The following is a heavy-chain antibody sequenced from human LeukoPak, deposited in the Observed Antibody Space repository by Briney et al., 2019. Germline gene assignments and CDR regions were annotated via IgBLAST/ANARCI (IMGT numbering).Heavy chain of an antibody. V-gene: IGHV1-46*01. CDR2: INPSGGST. J-gene: IGHJ6*02. CDR3: ARDGNTSGFWSGYYTDHYYGMDV. Sequence: ASVKVSCKASGYTFTSYYMHWVRQAPGQGLEWMGIINPSGGSTSYAQKFQGRVTMTRDTSTSTVYMELSSLRSEDTAVYYCARDGNTSGFWSGYYTDHYYGMDVWGQGTTVTVSS. CDR1: GYTFTSYY. D-gene: IGHD3-3*01.